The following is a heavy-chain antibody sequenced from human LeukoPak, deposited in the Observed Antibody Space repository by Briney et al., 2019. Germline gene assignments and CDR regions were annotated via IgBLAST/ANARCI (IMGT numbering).Heavy chain of an antibody. J-gene: IGHJ6*03. D-gene: IGHD3-10*01. CDR3: AKETLRGWFGEFAMDV. Sequence: SGGSLRLSCSASGFTFTNAWMSWVRQTPGKGLEWIGRIKTKTDGATTDYAAPVKGRFTISRDDSKNTLYLQMNSLKTEDTAVYYCAKETLRGWFGEFAMDVWGKGTTVTISS. CDR2: IKTKTDGATT. CDR1: GFTFTNAW. V-gene: IGHV3-15*01.